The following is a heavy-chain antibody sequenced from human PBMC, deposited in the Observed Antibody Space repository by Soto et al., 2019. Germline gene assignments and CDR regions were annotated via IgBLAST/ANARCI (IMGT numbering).Heavy chain of an antibody. J-gene: IGHJ3*02. CDR2: IHAGDSDA. Sequence: PGESLKISCHGSGYSFTNDWIGWVRQMPGKGLEWMGMIHAGDSDARYSSSFQGHITISADKSIGTAYLQWRSLTAADTGIYYCARQPFDGRSLVPHAFDIWGQGTMVTV. V-gene: IGHV5-51*01. CDR3: ARQPFDGRSLVPHAFDI. CDR1: GYSFTNDW.